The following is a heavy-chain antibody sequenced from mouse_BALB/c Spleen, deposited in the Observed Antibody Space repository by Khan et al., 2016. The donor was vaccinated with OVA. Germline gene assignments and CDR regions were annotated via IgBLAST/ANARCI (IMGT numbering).Heavy chain of an antibody. Sequence: QVQLKQSGAELVRPGASVRLSCKASGYTFSSYYMYWVKQRPGQGLEWIGGINPSNGGPNFNENFKTKATLTVDRSSSTAYMHLSSLTSEDSAVYYCTRSGYGNPFAYWGQGTLVTVSP. D-gene: IGHD2-10*02. CDR3: TRSGYGNPFAY. V-gene: IGHV1S81*02. J-gene: IGHJ3*01. CDR1: GYTFSSYY. CDR2: INPSNGGP.